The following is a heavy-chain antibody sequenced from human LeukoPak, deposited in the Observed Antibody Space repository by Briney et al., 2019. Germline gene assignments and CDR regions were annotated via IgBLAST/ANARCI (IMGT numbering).Heavy chain of an antibody. CDR2: INGDGIST. CDR3: AKDHYWSIDY. V-gene: IGHV3-74*01. D-gene: IGHD3-3*01. CDR1: GLDFSSNW. Sequence: GGALRLSCVASGLDFSSNWMHWVRHAPGPGLVWVSRINGDGISTNYADSVKGRFTISRDIAKNTLYLQMNSLRAEDTGVYYCAKDHYWSIDYWGRGTLVTVSS. J-gene: IGHJ4*02.